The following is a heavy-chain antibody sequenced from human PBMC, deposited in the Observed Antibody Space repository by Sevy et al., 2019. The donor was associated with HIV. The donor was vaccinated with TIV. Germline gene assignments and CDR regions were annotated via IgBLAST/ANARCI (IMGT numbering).Heavy chain of an antibody. Sequence: ASVKVSCKASGGTFSSYAISWVRQAPGQGLEWMGGIIPIFGTANYAQKFQGRVTITADESTSTAYMELSSLRSEDTAVYYCARVGRYPQVSPETYYYGMDVWGQGTTVTVSS. CDR3: ARVGRYPQVSPETYYYGMDV. J-gene: IGHJ6*02. CDR1: GGTFSSYA. V-gene: IGHV1-69*13. D-gene: IGHD1-26*01. CDR2: IIPIFGTA.